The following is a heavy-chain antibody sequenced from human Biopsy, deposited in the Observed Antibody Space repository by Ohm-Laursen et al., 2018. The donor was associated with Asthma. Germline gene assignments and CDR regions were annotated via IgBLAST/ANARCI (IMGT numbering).Heavy chain of an antibody. V-gene: IGHV3-30*18. J-gene: IGHJ4*02. D-gene: IGHD5-12*01. CDR3: AKRRGYSGHDNDY. Sequence: SLRLSCTVSGFMFRSFGMHWVRQAPGKGLEWVAVISYDGDHKFYEDSVKGRFTISRDNSKNTLYLQMNSLRTEDTAVYYCAKRRGYSGHDNDYWGQGTLVIVSS. CDR1: GFMFRSFG. CDR2: ISYDGDHK.